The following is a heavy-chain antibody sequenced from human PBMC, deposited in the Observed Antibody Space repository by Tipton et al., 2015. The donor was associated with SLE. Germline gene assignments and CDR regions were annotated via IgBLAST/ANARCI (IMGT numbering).Heavy chain of an antibody. V-gene: IGHV4-34*01. CDR1: GGSFSGYF. D-gene: IGHD3-3*01. J-gene: IGHJ3*02. CDR2: INHSGTT. CDR3: ARGGGKHCDFWGRQMGPHAFDI. Sequence: TLSLTCAVYGGSFSGYFWSWIRQLPDKGLEWIGEINHSGTTNCNPSLKSRVTISVDTSKNQFSLKLSSVTAADTAVYYCARGGGKHCDFWGRQMGPHAFDIWGQETKVTVSS.